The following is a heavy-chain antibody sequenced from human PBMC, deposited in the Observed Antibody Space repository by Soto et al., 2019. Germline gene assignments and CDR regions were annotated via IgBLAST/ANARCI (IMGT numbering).Heavy chain of an antibody. J-gene: IGHJ5*02. V-gene: IGHV1-69*13. CDR3: AELSTGVVPAAQEDWFDP. CDR2: IIPIFGTA. Sequence: ASVKVSCKASGGTFSSYAISWVRQAPGQGLEWMGGIIPIFGTANYAQKFQGRVTITADESTSTAYMELSSLRSEDTAVYYCAELSTGVVPAAQEDWFDPWGQGTLVTVSS. D-gene: IGHD2-2*01. CDR1: GGTFSSYA.